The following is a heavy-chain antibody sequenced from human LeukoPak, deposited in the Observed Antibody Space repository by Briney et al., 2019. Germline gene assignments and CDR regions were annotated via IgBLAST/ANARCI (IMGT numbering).Heavy chain of an antibody. Sequence: PSETLSLTCAVSGGSISSGGYSWSWIRQPPGKGLEWIGYIYHSGSTYYNPSLKSRVTISVDRSKNQFSLKLSSVTAADTAVYYCARAPRSTINWFDPWGQGTLVTVSS. CDR1: GGSISSGGYS. J-gene: IGHJ5*02. V-gene: IGHV4-30-2*01. CDR3: ARAPRSTINWFDP. CDR2: IYHSGST. D-gene: IGHD4/OR15-4a*01.